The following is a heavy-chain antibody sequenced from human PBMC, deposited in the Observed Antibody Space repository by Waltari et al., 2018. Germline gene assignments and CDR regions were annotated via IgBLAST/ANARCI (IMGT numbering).Heavy chain of an antibody. J-gene: IGHJ6*02. CDR2: IYYSGGT. V-gene: IGHV4-39*07. CDR3: ARDYYDSSGYGMDV. CDR1: GGSISSSSYY. Sequence: QLQLQESGPGLVKPSETLSLTCTVSGGSISSSSYYWGWIRQPPGTGLEWIGSIYYSGGTYYNPSLKSRVTRSVDTSKNQFSLKLSYVTAADTAVYYCARDYYDSSGYGMDVWGQGTTVTVSS. D-gene: IGHD3-22*01.